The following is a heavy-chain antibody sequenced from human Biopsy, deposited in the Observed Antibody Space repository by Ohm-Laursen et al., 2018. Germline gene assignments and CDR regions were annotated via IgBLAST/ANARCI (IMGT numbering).Heavy chain of an antibody. V-gene: IGHV4-59*01. D-gene: IGHD1-26*01. CDR3: ARMEGGNYGALEN. J-gene: IGHJ3*02. Sequence: SETLSLTCSVSGGSITGYEWSWIRLAPGKGLEWIGYIYYSGGTKYNPSLASRVTFSVDISKGQFSLKLYSVTAAEPAVYYCARMEGGNYGALENWGQGTLVAVS. CDR2: IYYSGGT. CDR1: GGSITGYE.